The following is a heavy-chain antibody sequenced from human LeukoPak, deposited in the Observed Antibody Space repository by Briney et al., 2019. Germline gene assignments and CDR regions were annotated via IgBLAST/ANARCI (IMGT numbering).Heavy chain of an antibody. Sequence: GASVKVSCKASGYTFTNYGISWVRQAPGQGLEGMGWISAYNGNTYYAQKLQGRVTITTGTFTSTAYMELRSLRSDDTAVYYCARVVRYGDYYYYGMDVWGQGTTVTVSS. J-gene: IGHJ6*02. D-gene: IGHD1-1*01. CDR2: ISAYNGNT. CDR3: ARVVRYGDYYYYGMDV. V-gene: IGHV1-18*01. CDR1: GYTFTNYG.